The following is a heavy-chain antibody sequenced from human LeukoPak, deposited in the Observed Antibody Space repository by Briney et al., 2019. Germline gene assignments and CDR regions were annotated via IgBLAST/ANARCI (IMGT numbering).Heavy chain of an antibody. CDR3: ARAPPYSSGRGTHWFDP. Sequence: SETLSLTCAVYGGSFSGYYWSWIRQPPGKGLGWIGEINHSGSTNYNPSLKSRVTISVDTSKNQFSLKLSSVTAADTAVYYCARAPPYSSGRGTHWFDPWGQGTLVTVSS. CDR2: INHSGST. D-gene: IGHD6-19*01. J-gene: IGHJ5*02. CDR1: GGSFSGYY. V-gene: IGHV4-34*01.